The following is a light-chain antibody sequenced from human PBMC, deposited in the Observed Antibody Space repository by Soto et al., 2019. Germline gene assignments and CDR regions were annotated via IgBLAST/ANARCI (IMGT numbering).Light chain of an antibody. CDR2: DAS. V-gene: IGKV3-11*01. Sequence: EILLTQSPATLSLSPGERATLSCGASQSVSSYLAWYQQKPGQAPRLLIYDASNRATGIPARSSGSGSGTDFTLTISSLEPEDFEVYYCQQRSNWPRTFGQGTKVDIK. CDR3: QQRSNWPRT. J-gene: IGKJ1*01. CDR1: QSVSSY.